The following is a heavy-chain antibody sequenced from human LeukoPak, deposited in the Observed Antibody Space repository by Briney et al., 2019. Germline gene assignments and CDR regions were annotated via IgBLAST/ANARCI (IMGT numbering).Heavy chain of an antibody. Sequence: GGSLRLSCAASGFTFSSYAMSWVRQAPGKGLEWVSAFSGGGGGTYYADSAKGRLTISRDNSKTTLSLQMNSLRAEDTAVYYCAKGRQEVGGSDAFDIWGQGTMVTVSS. V-gene: IGHV3-23*01. CDR3: AKGRQEVGGSDAFDI. CDR1: GFTFSSYA. D-gene: IGHD3-16*01. CDR2: FSGGGGGT. J-gene: IGHJ3*02.